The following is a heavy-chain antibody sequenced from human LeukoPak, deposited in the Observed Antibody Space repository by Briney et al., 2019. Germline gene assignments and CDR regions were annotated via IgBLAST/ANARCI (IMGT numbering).Heavy chain of an antibody. CDR2: IKQDGSEK. D-gene: IGHD3-3*01. Sequence: GGSLRLSCAASGFTFSSYWMSWVRQAPGKGLEWVANIKQDGSEKYYVDSVKGRFTISRDNAKNSLYLQMNSLGAEDTAVYYCARDAPGITIFGAGWGQGTLVTVSS. CDR3: ARDAPGITIFGAG. V-gene: IGHV3-7*01. J-gene: IGHJ4*02. CDR1: GFTFSSYW.